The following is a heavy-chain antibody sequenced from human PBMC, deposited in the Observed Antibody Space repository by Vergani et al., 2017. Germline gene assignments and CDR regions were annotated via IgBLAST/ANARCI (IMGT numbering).Heavy chain of an antibody. CDR3: ARDGYTGYIDY. CDR2: ISHDGTNK. CDR1: GFTFSSYT. V-gene: IGHV3-30-3*01. D-gene: IGHD2-2*02. Sequence: QVQLVESGGGVVQPGRSLRLSCAASGFTFSSYTMHWVRQAPGKGLKWVAVISHDGTNKYYADSVKGRFTISRDNSKNTLYLQMNSLRAEDTAVYYCARDGYTGYIDYWGRGSLVTVSS. J-gene: IGHJ4*02.